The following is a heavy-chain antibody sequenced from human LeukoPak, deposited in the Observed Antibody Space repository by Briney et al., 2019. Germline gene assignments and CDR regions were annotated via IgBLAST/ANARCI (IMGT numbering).Heavy chain of an antibody. CDR1: GFTFSSHW. CDR2: LNEDGTYV. CDR3: VRGSSDWAGTDY. J-gene: IGHJ4*02. V-gene: IGHV3-74*01. Sequence: GGSLRLSCVASGFTFSSHWMHWVRQAPGKGLVWVSRLNEDGTYVDYADSVKGRFTISRDNAKNMLHLQMNSLRVEDTAVYYSVRGSSDWAGTDYWGQGTLVTVSS. D-gene: IGHD2-21*02.